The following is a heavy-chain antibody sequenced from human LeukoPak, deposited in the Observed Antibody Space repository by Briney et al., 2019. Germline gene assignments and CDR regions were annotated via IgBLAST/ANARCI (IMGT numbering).Heavy chain of an antibody. J-gene: IGHJ4*02. V-gene: IGHV3-30*18. D-gene: IGHD5-12*01. CDR1: GFTFSSYG. CDR3: AKDPWGSGYAYYFDY. CDR2: ISYDGSNK. Sequence: GRSLRLSCAASGFTFSSYGMHWVRQAPGKGLEWVAVISYDGSNKYYADSVKGRFTISRDNSKNTLYLQMNSLRAEDTAVYYCAKDPWGSGYAYYFDYWCQGTLVTVSS.